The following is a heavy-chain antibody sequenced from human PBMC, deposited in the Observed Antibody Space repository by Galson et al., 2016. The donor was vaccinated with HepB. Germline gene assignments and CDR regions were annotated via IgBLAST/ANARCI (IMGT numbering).Heavy chain of an antibody. Sequence: SLRLACGASGYNFGWNGMHQARPAPGKGLDRVALIPPEGSATDYADAVQGRVTISTDNSKNALSLQMNSLRAEDTAIYYCARDGISSLDQWGPGILVTVSS. CDR3: ARDGISSLDQ. CDR1: GYNFGWNG. CDR2: IPPEGSAT. D-gene: IGHD2/OR15-2a*01. J-gene: IGHJ4*02. V-gene: IGHV3-30*03.